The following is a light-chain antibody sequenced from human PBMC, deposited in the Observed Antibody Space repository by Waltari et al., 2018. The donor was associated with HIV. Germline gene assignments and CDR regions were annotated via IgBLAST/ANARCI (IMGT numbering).Light chain of an antibody. CDR2: QDS. CDR3: QAWDSREVV. CDR1: KLGDTY. V-gene: IGLV3-1*01. Sequence: SYELTQPPSVSVSPGQTASITCSGDKLGDTYACWYQQKPGPSPVLVIYQDSKRPSGIPERFSGSNSGNTATLTISGTQAMDETDYYCQAWDSREVVFGGGTKLTVL. J-gene: IGLJ2*01.